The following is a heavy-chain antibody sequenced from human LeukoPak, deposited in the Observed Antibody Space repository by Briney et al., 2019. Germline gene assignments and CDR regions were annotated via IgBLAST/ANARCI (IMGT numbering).Heavy chain of an antibody. D-gene: IGHD2-15*01. Sequence: QPGGSLRLSCAASGFTFSSYAMSWVRQAPGKGLEWVSAISGSGGSTYYADSVKGRFTISRDNSKNTLYLQMDSLRAEDTAVYYCAKADFLSLVVAAPSLFDYWGQGTLVTVSS. CDR2: ISGSGGST. CDR1: GFTFSSYA. V-gene: IGHV3-23*01. J-gene: IGHJ4*02. CDR3: AKADFLSLVVAAPSLFDY.